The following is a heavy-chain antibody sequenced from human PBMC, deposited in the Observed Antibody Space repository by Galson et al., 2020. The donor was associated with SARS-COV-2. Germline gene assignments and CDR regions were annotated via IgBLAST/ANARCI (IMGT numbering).Heavy chain of an antibody. J-gene: IGHJ6*02. Sequence: GGSLRLSCAASGFTFSSYSMNWVRQAPGKGLEWVSYISSSSTIYYADSVKGRFTISRDNAKNSLYLQMNSLRAEDTAVYYCARLPPSYYYYGMDVWGQGTTVTVSS. V-gene: IGHV3-48*01. CDR2: ISSSSTI. CDR3: ARLPPSYYYYGMDV. CDR1: GFTFSSYS.